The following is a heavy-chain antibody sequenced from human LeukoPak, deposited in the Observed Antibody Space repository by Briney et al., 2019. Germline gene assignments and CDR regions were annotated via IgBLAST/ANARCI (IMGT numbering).Heavy chain of an antibody. CDR2: IWYDGSNK. J-gene: IGHJ3*02. Sequence: GGSLRLSCAASGFTFSSYGMHWVRQAPGKGLEWVAVIWYDGSNKYYADSVKGRFTISRDNSKNTLYLQMNGLRAEDTAVYYCAREGIAARRDAFDIWGQGTMVTVSS. V-gene: IGHV3-33*01. CDR1: GFTFSSYG. D-gene: IGHD6-6*01. CDR3: AREGIAARRDAFDI.